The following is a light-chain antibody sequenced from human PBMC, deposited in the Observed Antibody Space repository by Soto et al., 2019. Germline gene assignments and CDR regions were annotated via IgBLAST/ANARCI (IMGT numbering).Light chain of an antibody. J-gene: IGKJ1*01. V-gene: IGKV3-20*01. CDR1: QSVSTTY. Sequence: EILLSQSPGTLSLSPGERATPSCRASQSVSTTYLAWYQQKPGQAPRLLIYGASSRATGIPDRFSGSGSGTDFTLTISRLEPEDFAVYYCQQYGSSRWTFGQGTKV. CDR3: QQYGSSRWT. CDR2: GAS.